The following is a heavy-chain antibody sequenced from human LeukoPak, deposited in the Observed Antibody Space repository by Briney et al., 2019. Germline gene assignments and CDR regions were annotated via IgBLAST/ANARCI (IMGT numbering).Heavy chain of an antibody. V-gene: IGHV3-21*01. Sequence: GGSLRRYCAASGFTFSSYSMNWVRQAPGKGLEWVSSISSSSSYIYYADSVKGRFTISRDNAKNSLYLQMNSLRAEDTAVYYCAREAYSSSPAESYYFDYWGQGTLVTVSS. J-gene: IGHJ4*02. D-gene: IGHD6-6*01. CDR2: ISSSSSYI. CDR3: AREAYSSSPAESYYFDY. CDR1: GFTFSSYS.